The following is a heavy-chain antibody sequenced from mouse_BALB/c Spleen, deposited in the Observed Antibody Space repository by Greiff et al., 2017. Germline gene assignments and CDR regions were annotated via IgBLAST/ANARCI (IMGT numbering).Heavy chain of an antibody. CDR1: GFNIKDTY. CDR2: IDPANGNT. J-gene: IGHJ4*01. D-gene: IGHD1-1*01. CDR3: LRAMDY. Sequence: LVESGAELVKPGASVKLSCTASGFNIKDTYMHWVKQRPEQGLEWIGRIDPANGNTKYDPKFQGKATITADTSSNTAYLQLSSLTSEDTAVYYCLRAMDYWGQGTSVTVSS. V-gene: IGHV14-3*02.